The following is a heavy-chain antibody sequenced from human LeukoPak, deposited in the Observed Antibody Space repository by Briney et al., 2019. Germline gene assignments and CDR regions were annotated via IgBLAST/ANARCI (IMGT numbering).Heavy chain of an antibody. J-gene: IGHJ4*02. CDR2: IYSGGIT. CDR3: ASGPTAVTRSY. Sequence: PGGSLRLSCAASGFTVSSSYMSWDRQAPGKGLEWVSIIYSGGITYYADSVKGRFTMSRDNSKNMLYLQMHSLRAEDTAVYYCASGPTAVTRSYWGRGTLVTVSS. D-gene: IGHD4-17*01. V-gene: IGHV3-53*01. CDR1: GFTVSSSY.